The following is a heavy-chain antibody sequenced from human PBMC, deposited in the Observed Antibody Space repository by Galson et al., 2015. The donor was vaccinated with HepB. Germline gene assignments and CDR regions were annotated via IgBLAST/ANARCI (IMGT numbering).Heavy chain of an antibody. Sequence: SLRLSCAASGFTFSSYGMTWVRQAPGKGLEWVSTISGDGGSIYYADSVKGRFTISRDTSKNTLYLQMNSLRAEDTAVYSCAKPQGVGPHPYWYFDLWGRGTLVTVSS. CDR2: ISGDGGSI. CDR3: AKPQGVGPHPYWYFDL. V-gene: IGHV3-23*01. J-gene: IGHJ2*01. D-gene: IGHD1-26*01. CDR1: GFTFSSYG.